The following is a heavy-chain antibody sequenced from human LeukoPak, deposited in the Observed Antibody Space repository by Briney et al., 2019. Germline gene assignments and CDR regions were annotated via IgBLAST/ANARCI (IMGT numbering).Heavy chain of an antibody. V-gene: IGHV3-7*01. D-gene: IGHD3-16*01. J-gene: IGHJ4*02. Sequence: PGGSLRLSCAVSGFTFSNSWMTWVRQAPGKGLQWVTNINHDGSEEYHGDSVKGRFTISRDNAKNSLYLQMNSLRVEGTAVYFCARDGGRRDDYWGQGTLVTVSS. CDR3: ARDGGRRDDY. CDR2: INHDGSEE. CDR1: GFTFSNSW.